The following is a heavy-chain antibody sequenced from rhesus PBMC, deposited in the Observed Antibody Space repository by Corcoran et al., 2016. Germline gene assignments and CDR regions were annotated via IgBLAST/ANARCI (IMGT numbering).Heavy chain of an antibody. J-gene: IGHJ4*01. V-gene: IGHV3S4*01. D-gene: IGHD2-39*01. CDR2: SRKTGKTI. Sequence: EVQLVESGGGLVQPGGSLRLSCSASGFTFSSYDVSWVRQALGKGREWVSASRKTGKTIYYADSVKGRFTISRDNAKNSLSLQMNSLKIEDTAVYYCSRAYCSRGVCRFDYWGQGVLVTVSS. CDR3: SRAYCSRGVCRFDY. CDR1: GFTFSSYD.